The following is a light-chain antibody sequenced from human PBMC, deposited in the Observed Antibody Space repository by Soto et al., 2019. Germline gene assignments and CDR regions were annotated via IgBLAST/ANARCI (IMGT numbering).Light chain of an antibody. V-gene: IGKV3-15*01. CDR3: QQYNKWPWT. CDR1: QSVSSSY. J-gene: IGKJ1*01. Sequence: EIVLTQSPGTLSLSPGERATLSCRASQSVSSSYSAWYQQKPGQAPSVLIYGASTRATGIPARFSGSGSGTEFTLTISSLQSEDFAVYYCQQYNKWPWTFGQGTKVDIK. CDR2: GAS.